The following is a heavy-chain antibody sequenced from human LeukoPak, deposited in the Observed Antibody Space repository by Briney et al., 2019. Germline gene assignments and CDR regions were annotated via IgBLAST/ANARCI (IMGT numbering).Heavy chain of an antibody. V-gene: IGHV1-69*13. J-gene: IGHJ4*02. CDR1: GGTFSSYA. CDR3: ARVNYYDPSFDY. Sequence: GASVKVSCKASGGTFSSYAISWVRQAPGQGLEWVGGIIPIFGTANYAQKFQGRVTITADESTSTAYMELSSLRSEDTAVYYCARVNYYDPSFDYWGQGTLVTVSS. CDR2: IIPIFGTA. D-gene: IGHD3-22*01.